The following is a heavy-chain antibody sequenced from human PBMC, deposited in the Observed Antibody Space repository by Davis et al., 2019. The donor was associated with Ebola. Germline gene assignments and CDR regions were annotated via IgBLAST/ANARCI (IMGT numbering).Heavy chain of an antibody. V-gene: IGHV4-59*01. CDR3: ARIWAYYYDSSGYHTRYYFDY. CDR2: IYYSGST. CDR1: GGSISSYY. J-gene: IGHJ4*02. Sequence: GSLRLSCTVSGGSISSYYWSWIRQPPGKGLEWIGYIYYSGSTNYNPSLKSRVTISVDTSKNQFSLKLSSVTAADTAVYYCARIWAYYYDSSGYHTRYYFDYWGQGTLVTVSS. D-gene: IGHD3-22*01.